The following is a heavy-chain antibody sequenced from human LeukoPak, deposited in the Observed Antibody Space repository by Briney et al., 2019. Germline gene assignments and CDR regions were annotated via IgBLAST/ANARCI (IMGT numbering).Heavy chain of an antibody. Sequence: GGSLRLSCAASGFTFSSYGMHWVRQAPGKGLEWVAFIRYDGSNKYYADSVKGRFTISRDNSKNTLYLQMNSLRAEDTAVYYCAKDLYYYGSGSYYFDYWGQGTLVTVSS. D-gene: IGHD3-10*01. CDR2: IRYDGSNK. V-gene: IGHV3-30*02. CDR1: GFTFSSYG. CDR3: AKDLYYYGSGSYYFDY. J-gene: IGHJ4*02.